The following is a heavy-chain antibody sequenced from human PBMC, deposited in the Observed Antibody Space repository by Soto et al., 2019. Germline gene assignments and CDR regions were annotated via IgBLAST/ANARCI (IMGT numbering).Heavy chain of an antibody. CDR2: IYYSGST. Sequence: SETLSLTCTVSGGSISSYYWSWIRQPPGKGLEWIGYIYYSGSTNYNPSLKSRVTISVDTSKNQFSLKLSSVTAADTAVYYCARYIVATIGYYFDYWGQGTLVTVSS. CDR1: GGSISSYY. J-gene: IGHJ4*02. D-gene: IGHD5-12*01. V-gene: IGHV4-59*01. CDR3: ARYIVATIGYYFDY.